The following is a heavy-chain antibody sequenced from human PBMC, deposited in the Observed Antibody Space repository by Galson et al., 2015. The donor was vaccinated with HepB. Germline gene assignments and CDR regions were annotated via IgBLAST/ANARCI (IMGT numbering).Heavy chain of an antibody. Sequence: SLRLSCAASGFTFSNAWMSWVRQAPGKGLEWVGRIKSKTDGGTTDYAAPVKGRFTISSDDSKNTLYLQMNRLKTEDTAVYYCTGGITMIVAVIPFWGQGTLVTVSS. CDR3: TGGITMIVAVIPF. CDR2: IKSKTDGGTT. V-gene: IGHV3-15*01. D-gene: IGHD3-22*01. J-gene: IGHJ4*02. CDR1: GFTFSNAW.